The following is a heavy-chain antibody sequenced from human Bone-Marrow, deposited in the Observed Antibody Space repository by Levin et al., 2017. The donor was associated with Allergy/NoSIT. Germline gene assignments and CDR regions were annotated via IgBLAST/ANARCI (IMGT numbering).Heavy chain of an antibody. CDR3: ARDVLATSGGPMDV. CDR2: VSYDGNEK. Sequence: GESLKISCAVSGLTFSNYGMHWVRQAAGKGLEWVAVVSYDGNEKYYADSVKGRFTISRDNSKNTLYLQMNSLRPDDTAVYYCARDVLATSGGPMDVWGQGTTVTVSS. CDR1: GLTFSNYG. V-gene: IGHV3-30*03. D-gene: IGHD2-8*01. J-gene: IGHJ6*02.